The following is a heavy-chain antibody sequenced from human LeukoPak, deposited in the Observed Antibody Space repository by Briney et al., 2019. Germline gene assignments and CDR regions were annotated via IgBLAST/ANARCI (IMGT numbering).Heavy chain of an antibody. CDR3: AREGIVVVPAAMLSGAFDI. D-gene: IGHD2-2*01. CDR2: ISYDGSNK. CDR1: GFTFSSYA. V-gene: IGHV3-30*04. Sequence: GGSLKLSCAASGFTFSSYAMHWVRQAPGKGLEWVAVISYDGSNKYYADSVKGRFTISRDNSKNTLYLQMNSLRAEDTAVCYCAREGIVVVPAAMLSGAFDIWGQGTMVTVSS. J-gene: IGHJ3*02.